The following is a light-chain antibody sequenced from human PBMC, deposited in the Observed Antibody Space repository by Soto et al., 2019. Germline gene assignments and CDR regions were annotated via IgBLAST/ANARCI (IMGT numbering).Light chain of an antibody. CDR2: KAS. V-gene: IGKV1-5*03. Sequence: DIQMTQSPSSLSASVGDRVTITCRASQSISSYLNWYQLKPGKAPKLLIYKASTLKSGVPSRFSGSGSGTEFTLTISSLQPDDFATYYCQHYNSYSEAFGQGTKVDI. CDR1: QSISSY. CDR3: QHYNSYSEA. J-gene: IGKJ1*01.